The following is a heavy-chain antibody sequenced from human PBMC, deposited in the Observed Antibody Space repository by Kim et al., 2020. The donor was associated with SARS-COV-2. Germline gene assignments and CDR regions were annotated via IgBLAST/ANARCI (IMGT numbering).Heavy chain of an antibody. D-gene: IGHD6-19*01. V-gene: IGHV3-30-3*01. CDR2: ISYDGSNK. J-gene: IGHJ6*02. CDR1: GFTFSSYA. Sequence: GGSLRLSCAASGFTFSSYAMHWVRQAPGKGLEWVAVISYDGSNKYYADSVKGRFTISRDNSKNTLYLQMNSLRAEDTAVYYCARDEGRSSGWYTKYGMDVWGQGTTVTVSS. CDR3: ARDEGRSSGWYTKYGMDV.